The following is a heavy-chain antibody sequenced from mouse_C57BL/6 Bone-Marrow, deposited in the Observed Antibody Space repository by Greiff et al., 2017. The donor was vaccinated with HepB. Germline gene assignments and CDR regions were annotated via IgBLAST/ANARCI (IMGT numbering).Heavy chain of an antibody. CDR1: GFTFSDYG. D-gene: IGHD1-1*01. J-gene: IGHJ1*03. Sequence: EVKVVESGGGLVKPGGSLKLSCAASGFTFSDYGMHWVSQAPEKGLEWVAYISSGSSTIYYADTVKGRFTISRDNAKNTLFLQMTSLRSEDTAMYYCASKPFYYYGSRYWYFDVWGTGTTVTVSS. CDR2: ISSGSSTI. V-gene: IGHV5-17*01. CDR3: ASKPFYYYGSRYWYFDV.